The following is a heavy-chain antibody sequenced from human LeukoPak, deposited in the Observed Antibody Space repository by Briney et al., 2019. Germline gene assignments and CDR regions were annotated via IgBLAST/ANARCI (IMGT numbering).Heavy chain of an antibody. D-gene: IGHD3-10*01. J-gene: IGHJ5*02. CDR2: IWYDGSNK. CDR3: ARTYYYGSGSYPWFDP. Sequence: GGSLRLSCAASGFTFSSYGMHWVRQAPGKGLEWVAVIWYDGSNKYYADSVKGRFTISRDNSKNTLYLQMNGLRAEDTAVYYCARTYYYGSGSYPWFDPWGQGTLVTVSS. CDR1: GFTFSSYG. V-gene: IGHV3-33*01.